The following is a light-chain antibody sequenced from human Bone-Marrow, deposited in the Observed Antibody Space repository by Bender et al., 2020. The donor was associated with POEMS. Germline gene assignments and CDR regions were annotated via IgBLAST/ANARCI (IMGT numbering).Light chain of an antibody. CDR3: CSYAGSYTSHVV. V-gene: IGLV2-14*03. CDR1: SSDIGAYNY. CDR2: DVT. Sequence: QSALTQPASVSGSPGQSISISCTGTSSDIGAYNYVSWYQQHPGKAPKLIISDVTRRPSGVSNRFSGSKSGNTASLTISGLRAEDEADSYCCSYAGSYTSHVVFGGGTRLAVL. J-gene: IGLJ2*01.